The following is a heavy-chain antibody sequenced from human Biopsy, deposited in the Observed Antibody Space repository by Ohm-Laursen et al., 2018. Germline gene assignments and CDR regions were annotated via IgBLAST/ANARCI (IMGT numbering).Heavy chain of an antibody. J-gene: IGHJ4*02. D-gene: IGHD2-15*01. CDR1: GKTFSDYQ. CDR2: INQAGTT. V-gene: IGHV4-34*08. Sequence: SETLSLTCAVFGKTFSDYQWSWIRQPPGKGLEWIGQINQAGTTSYNPSLKSRVSISADASKYEFSLRLTSVTAADTAVYLCGNEVHGRDYWGLGAQVTVPS. CDR3: GNEVHGRDY.